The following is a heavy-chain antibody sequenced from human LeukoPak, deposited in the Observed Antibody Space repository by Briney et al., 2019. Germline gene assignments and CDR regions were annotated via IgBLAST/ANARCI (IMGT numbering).Heavy chain of an antibody. CDR3: ARDSPITIRDPDRDAFDI. CDR2: ISAYNGNT. Sequence: GASVNVSCKASGYTFTSYGISWVRQAPGQGLEWMGGISAYNGNTNYAQKLQGRVTMTTDTSTSTAYMELRSLRSDDTAVYYCARDSPITIRDPDRDAFDIWGQGTMVTVSS. J-gene: IGHJ3*02. CDR1: GYTFTSYG. V-gene: IGHV1-18*01. D-gene: IGHD3-3*01.